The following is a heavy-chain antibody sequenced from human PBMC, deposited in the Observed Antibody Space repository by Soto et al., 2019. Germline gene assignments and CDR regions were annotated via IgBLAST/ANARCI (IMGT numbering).Heavy chain of an antibody. Sequence: EVQLVESGGVLVQTGGSLRVSCAASGFTFSTSWMNWVRQAPGKGLEWVANINGDGSEEYYVDSVRGRFTISRDNVKNSLFLQMNSLSAEDTAVYYCAAGFPPDYWGQGTLVTVSS. CDR1: GFTFSTSW. J-gene: IGHJ4*02. D-gene: IGHD3-10*01. CDR2: INGDGSEE. V-gene: IGHV3-7*01. CDR3: AAGFPPDY.